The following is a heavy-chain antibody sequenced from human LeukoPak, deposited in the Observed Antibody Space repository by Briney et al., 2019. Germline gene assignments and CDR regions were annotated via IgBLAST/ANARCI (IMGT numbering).Heavy chain of an antibody. CDR2: FDPEDGET. Sequence: GASVKVSCKVSGYTLTELCMHWVLQAPGKGLEWMGGFDPEDGETIYAQKFQGRVTMTEDTSTDTAYMELSSLRSEDTAVYYCATAIPDYDFWSGCVWGQGTLVTASS. CDR1: GYTLTELC. D-gene: IGHD3-3*01. CDR3: ATAIPDYDFWSGCV. V-gene: IGHV1-24*01. J-gene: IGHJ4*02.